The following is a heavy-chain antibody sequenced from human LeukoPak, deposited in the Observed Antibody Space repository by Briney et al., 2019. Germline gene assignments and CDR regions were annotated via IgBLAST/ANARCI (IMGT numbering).Heavy chain of an antibody. J-gene: IGHJ6*02. Sequence: GASVTVSCKASGYTFTSYYMHWVRQAPGQGLEWMGIINPSGGSTSYAQKFQGRVTMTRDTSTSTVYMELSSLRSEDTAVYYCARDCAFSDCSGSYYYYYGMDVWGQGTTVTVSS. CDR3: ARDCAFSDCSGSYYYYYGMDV. CDR1: GYTFTSYY. D-gene: IGHD3-10*02. V-gene: IGHV1-46*01. CDR2: INPSGGST.